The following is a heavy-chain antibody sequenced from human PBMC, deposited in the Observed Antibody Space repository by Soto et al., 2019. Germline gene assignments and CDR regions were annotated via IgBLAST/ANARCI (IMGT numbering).Heavy chain of an antibody. D-gene: IGHD2-21*02. V-gene: IGHV2-5*02. CDR3: AHGSCFGADCYPNPYFDF. Sequence: QITLKESGPTLVKPTQTLTLTCTFSGFSLSTTEEGVGWIRQPPGKAPEWLALIYWDDDKRYSPSLKTRLTITKDTSKNHVVLTVTNVVPVDTATYYCAHGSCFGADCYPNPYFDFWGQGILVTVSS. J-gene: IGHJ4*02. CDR2: IYWDDDK. CDR1: GFSLSTTEEG.